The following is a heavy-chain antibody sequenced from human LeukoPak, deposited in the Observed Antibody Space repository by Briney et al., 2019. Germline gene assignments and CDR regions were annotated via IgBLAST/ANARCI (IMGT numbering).Heavy chain of an antibody. Sequence: NASETLSLTCTVSGGSISSSSYYWGWIRQPPGKGLEWIGSIYYSGSTYYNPSLKSRVTISVDTSKNQFSLKLSSVTAADTAVYYCARSHRRGYSYGSSFDPWGQGTLVTVSS. CDR3: ARSHRRGYSYGSSFDP. V-gene: IGHV4-39*01. J-gene: IGHJ5*02. D-gene: IGHD5-18*01. CDR2: IYYSGST. CDR1: GGSISSSSYY.